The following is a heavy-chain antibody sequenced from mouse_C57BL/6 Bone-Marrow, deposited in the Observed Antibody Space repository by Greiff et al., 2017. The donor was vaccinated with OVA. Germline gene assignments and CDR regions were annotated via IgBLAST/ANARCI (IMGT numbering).Heavy chain of an antibody. CDR1: GYSITSGYY. D-gene: IGHD1-1*01. CDR3: AREDAGTTVGAY. CDR2: ISYDGSN. Sequence: EVQVVESGPGLVKPSQSLSLTCSVTGYSITSGYYWNWIRQFPGNKLEWMGYISYDGSNNYNPSLKNRISITRDTSKNQFFLKLNSVTTEDTATYYCAREDAGTTVGAYWGQGTLVTVSA. V-gene: IGHV3-6*01. J-gene: IGHJ3*01.